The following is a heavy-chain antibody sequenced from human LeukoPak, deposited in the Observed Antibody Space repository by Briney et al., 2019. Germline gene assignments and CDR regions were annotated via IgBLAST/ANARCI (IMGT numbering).Heavy chain of an antibody. J-gene: IGHJ4*02. V-gene: IGHV3-7*05. CDR3: ARVRLYSSSWYCDY. D-gene: IGHD6-13*01. Sequence: GGSLRLSCAASGFTFSRYWMSWVRQAPGKGLEWVANIKQEGSEKYYVDSMKGRFTISGDNAENSLYLQMNSLRAEDTAVYYCARVRLYSSSWYCDYWGQGTLVTVCS. CDR1: GFTFSRYW. CDR2: IKQEGSEK.